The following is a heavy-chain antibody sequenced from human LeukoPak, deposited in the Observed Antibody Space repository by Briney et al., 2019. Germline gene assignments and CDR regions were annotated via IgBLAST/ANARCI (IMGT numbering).Heavy chain of an antibody. CDR2: IYYSGST. CDR1: GGSIISSSSSSYY. D-gene: IGHD6-19*01. Sequence: PSGTLSLTCTVSGGSIISSSSSSYYWGWILQPPGKGLEWVGAIYYSGSTYYNPSLKSRVTISVDTSKSQFSLRLSSVTAADTAVYYCVRTYSIGWSTGVFDIWGQGTMVTVSS. J-gene: IGHJ3*02. V-gene: IGHV4-39*01. CDR3: VRTYSIGWSTGVFDI.